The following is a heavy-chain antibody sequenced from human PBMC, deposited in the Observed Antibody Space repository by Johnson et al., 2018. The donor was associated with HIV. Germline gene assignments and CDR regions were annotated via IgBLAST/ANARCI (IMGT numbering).Heavy chain of an antibody. V-gene: IGHV3-11*04. J-gene: IGHJ3*02. CDR3: AAGYAMASDAFDI. D-gene: IGHD2-8*01. CDR1: GFTFSDYH. CDR2: ISSSDSTI. Sequence: QVQLVESGGGLVKPGGSLRLSCAASGFTFSDYHMSWIRQAPGKGLELVSYISSSDSTIYHAHSVKGRFTISRDNAKNSLYLEMNSLRAEDTAVYYCAAGYAMASDAFDIWGQGTMVTVSS.